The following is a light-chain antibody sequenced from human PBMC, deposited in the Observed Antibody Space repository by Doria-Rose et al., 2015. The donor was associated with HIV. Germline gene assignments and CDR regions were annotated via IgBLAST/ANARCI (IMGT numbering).Light chain of an antibody. CDR1: QCISRY. J-gene: IGKJ1*01. CDR3: QQFDSFPRT. CDR2: GAS. V-gene: IGKV1-9*01. Sequence: TQSPSFLSASVGVRVTITCRASQCISRYLAWYQQKPGKAPTLLIFGASTLHSGVPSRFSGSGSGTEFTLTISSLQPEDFATYYCQQFDSFPRTFGQGTKVELK.